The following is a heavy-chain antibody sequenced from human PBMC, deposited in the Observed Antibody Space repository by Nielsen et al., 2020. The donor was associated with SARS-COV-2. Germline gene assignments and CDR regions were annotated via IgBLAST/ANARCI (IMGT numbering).Heavy chain of an antibody. V-gene: IGHV3-11*06. CDR2: ISSSSSYT. Sequence: GGSLRLSSAASGFTFSDYYMSWIRHAPGKGLEWVSYISSSSSYTNYADSVKGRFTISRDNAKNSLYLQMNSLRAEDTAVYYCARDLDYYDSSGTEYFQHWGQGTLVTVSS. D-gene: IGHD3-22*01. CDR1: GFTFSDYY. J-gene: IGHJ1*01. CDR3: ARDLDYYDSSGTEYFQH.